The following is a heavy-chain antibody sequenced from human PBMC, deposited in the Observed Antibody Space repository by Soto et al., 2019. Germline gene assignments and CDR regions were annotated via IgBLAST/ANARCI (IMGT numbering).Heavy chain of an antibody. D-gene: IGHD5-12*01. V-gene: IGHV1-69*01. CDR1: GGTFSSYA. Sequence: QVQLVQSGAEVKKPGSSVKVSCKASGGTFSSYAISWVRQAPGQGLEWMGGIIPIFGTANYAQKFQGRVTITADESTSTAYMELSSVRSEDTAVYYCARELGGYSGYDTWYFDLWGRGTLVTVSS. CDR3: ARELGGYSGYDTWYFDL. CDR2: IIPIFGTA. J-gene: IGHJ2*01.